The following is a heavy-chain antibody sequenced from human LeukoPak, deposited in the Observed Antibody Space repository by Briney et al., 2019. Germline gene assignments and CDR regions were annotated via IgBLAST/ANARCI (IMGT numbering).Heavy chain of an antibody. CDR1: GGSISNSNYY. CDR2: IYYSGST. D-gene: IGHD3-22*01. V-gene: IGHV4-39*07. CDR3: ACLTTADAFDI. Sequence: SETLSLTCTVSGGSISNSNYYWGWIRQPPGKGLEWIGTIYYSGSTYDNTSLKSRVTISVDTSKNQFSLKLSSVTAADTAVYYCACLTTADAFDIWGQGTMVTVSS. J-gene: IGHJ3*02.